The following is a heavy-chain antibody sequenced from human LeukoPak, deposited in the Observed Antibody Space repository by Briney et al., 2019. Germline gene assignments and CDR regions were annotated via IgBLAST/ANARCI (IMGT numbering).Heavy chain of an antibody. CDR2: ISWNSGSI. D-gene: IGHD4-23*01. J-gene: IGHJ4*02. CDR1: GFTFDDYA. V-gene: IGHV3-9*01. Sequence: PGGSLRLSCAASGFTFDDYAMHWVRQAPGKGLEWVSGISWNSGSIGYADSVKGRFTISRDNAKNSLYLQMNSLRAEDTALYYYANGKTTVVTSPLDYWGQGTLVTVSS. CDR3: ANGKTTVVTSPLDY.